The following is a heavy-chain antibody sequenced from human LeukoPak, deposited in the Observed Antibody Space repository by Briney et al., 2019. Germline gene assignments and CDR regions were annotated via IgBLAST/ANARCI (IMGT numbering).Heavy chain of an antibody. D-gene: IGHD2-15*01. CDR2: INPNSGGT. V-gene: IGHV1-2*02. Sequence: ASVTVSCKASGYTFTYYYMHWVRQAPGQGLEWMGWINPNSGGTNYAQKFQGRVTMTSDTSISTAYMELSRLRCDDTAVYYCARERSGYCSGGSCATYYYYYGMDVWGQGTTVTVSS. CDR1: GYTFTYYY. J-gene: IGHJ6*02. CDR3: ARERSGYCSGGSCATYYYYYGMDV.